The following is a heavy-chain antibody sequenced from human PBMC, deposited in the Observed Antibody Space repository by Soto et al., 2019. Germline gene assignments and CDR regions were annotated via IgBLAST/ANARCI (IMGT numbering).Heavy chain of an antibody. D-gene: IGHD1-1*01. V-gene: IGHV3-30-3*01. CDR3: ARDQLLDAFDI. CDR2: ISNDGSNK. J-gene: IGHJ3*02. Sequence: QVQLVESGGGVVQPGRSLRLSCAASGFIFSSYSMHWVRQAPGKGLEWVAIISNDGSNKYYVDSVKGRFTISRDNSNNTLSLLMNSLRDEDTAVYYCARDQLLDAFDIWGQGTMVTVSS. CDR1: GFIFSSYS.